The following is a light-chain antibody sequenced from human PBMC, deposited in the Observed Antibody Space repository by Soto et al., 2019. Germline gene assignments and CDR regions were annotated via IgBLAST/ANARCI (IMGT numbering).Light chain of an antibody. J-gene: IGKJ5*01. CDR2: AAS. CDR3: QQSYSTLIT. V-gene: IGKV1-39*01. Sequence: DIQMTQSPSSLSASVGDRVTITYRASQSISSYLNWYQQKPGKAPKLLIYAASSLQSGVPSRFSGSGSGTDFTLTISSLQPEAFATYYCQQSYSTLITFGQGTRLEIK. CDR1: QSISSY.